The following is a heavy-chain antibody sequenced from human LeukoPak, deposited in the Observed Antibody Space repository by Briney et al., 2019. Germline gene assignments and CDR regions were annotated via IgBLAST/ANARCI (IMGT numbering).Heavy chain of an antibody. CDR3: ASSQSIAAARDY. J-gene: IGHJ4*02. V-gene: IGHV4-61*01. Sequence: KASETLSLTCSVSGGSVSSGNYYWSWIRQPPGKGLEWIGYIYYSGSTNYNPSLKSRVTISVDTSKNQFSLKLSSVTAADTAVYYCASSQSIAAARDYWGQGTLVTVSS. D-gene: IGHD6-13*01. CDR1: GGSVSSGNYY. CDR2: IYYSGST.